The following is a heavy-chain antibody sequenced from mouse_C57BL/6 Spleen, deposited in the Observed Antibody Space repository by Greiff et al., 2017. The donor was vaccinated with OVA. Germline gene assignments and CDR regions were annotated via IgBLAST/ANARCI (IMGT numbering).Heavy chain of an antibody. D-gene: IGHD4-1*01. J-gene: IGHJ4*01. V-gene: IGHV1-54*01. CDR3: ARFNWDGEDMDY. CDR2: INPGSGGT. CDR1: GYAFTNYL. Sequence: QVQLQQSGAELVRPGTSVKVSCKASGYAFTNYLIEWVKQRPGQGLEWIGVINPGSGGTNYNEKFKGKATLTADKSSSTAYMQLSSLTSEDSAVYFCARFNWDGEDMDYWGQGTSVTVSS.